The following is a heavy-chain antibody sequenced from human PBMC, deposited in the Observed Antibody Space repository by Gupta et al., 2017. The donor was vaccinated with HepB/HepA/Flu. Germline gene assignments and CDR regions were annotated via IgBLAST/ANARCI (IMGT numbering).Heavy chain of an antibody. J-gene: IGHJ5*02. CDR1: GGSITGYF. CDR3: ARERPDTVVVPAAFGGFLDP. D-gene: IGHD2-2*01. CDR2: ILYNGRT. Sequence: QVQLLESGPGLVKPSATLSLTCTVSGGSITGYFWSWIRQPPGRGLEWIGYILYNGRTLYNPSLKSRAAISLETSKNRFSLTLTSVTAADTAIYYCARERPDTVVVPAAFGGFLDPWGQGTLVTVSS. V-gene: IGHV4-59*01.